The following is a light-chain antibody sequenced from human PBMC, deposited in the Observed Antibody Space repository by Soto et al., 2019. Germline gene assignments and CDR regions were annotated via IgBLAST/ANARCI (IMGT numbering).Light chain of an antibody. CDR3: QHYGSSTPIT. CDR1: QSFSSSY. CDR2: GAC. J-gene: IGKJ5*01. V-gene: IGKV3-20*01. Sequence: EIVLTESPGTLSLSPGERATLSCRASQSFSSSYLAWYHQKPGQAPRLLIYGACRRATGIPDRFSGGGSGTDFPLTISRLELEAFALYDCQHYGSSTPITFGQGTRLAIK.